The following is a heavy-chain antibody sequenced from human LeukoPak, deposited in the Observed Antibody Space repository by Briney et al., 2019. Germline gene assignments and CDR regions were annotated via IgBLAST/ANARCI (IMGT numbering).Heavy chain of an antibody. D-gene: IGHD6-13*01. V-gene: IGHV4-59*12. CDR1: GGSISSYY. J-gene: IGHJ4*02. CDR3: AREGGGEYSSSWNPWNY. Sequence: NPSETLSLTCTVSGGSISSYYWSWIRQPPGKGLEWVGYIYYTGTTNYNPSLKSRVTISLDTSKNQFSLKLSSVTAADTAVYYCAREGGGEYSSSWNPWNYWGQGTLVTVSS. CDR2: IYYTGTT.